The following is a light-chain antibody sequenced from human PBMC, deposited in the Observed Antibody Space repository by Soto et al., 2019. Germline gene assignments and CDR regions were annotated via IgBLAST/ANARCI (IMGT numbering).Light chain of an antibody. J-gene: IGKJ1*01. CDR1: QGISGD. Sequence: AIRMTQSPSSLSASTGDRVTITCRASQGISGDLGWYQQKPGKAPKLLIYGASRLQSGVPSRFSGSGSGTDFTLTITGLQPEDFGTYYCLQDYSYPRTFGQGTKVDIK. CDR2: GAS. CDR3: LQDYSYPRT. V-gene: IGKV1-6*01.